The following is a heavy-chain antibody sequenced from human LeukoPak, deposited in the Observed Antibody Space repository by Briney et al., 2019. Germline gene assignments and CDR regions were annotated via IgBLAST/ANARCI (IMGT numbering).Heavy chain of an antibody. CDR1: GFTLSSYT. J-gene: IGHJ4*02. CDR3: ARAQVGTPTDC. Sequence: PGGSLRLSCAASGFTLSSYTMYWVRQAPGRGLVWVARFTSDGNSMTYADFVKGRFTVSRDIAKNTLYLQMNSLRAEDTAVYYCARAQVGTPTDCWGQGTLATVSS. CDR2: FTSDGNSM. D-gene: IGHD1-26*01. V-gene: IGHV3-74*01.